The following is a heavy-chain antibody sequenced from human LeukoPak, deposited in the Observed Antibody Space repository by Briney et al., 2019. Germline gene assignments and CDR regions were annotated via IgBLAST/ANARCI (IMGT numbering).Heavy chain of an antibody. Sequence: GGSLRLSCAASGFTFTSYPMTWVRQAPGKGLEWVSSISEIGAITNYADSAKGRFTISRDNSKNTLYLQMSSLRAEDAAVYFCAKYIGPSRRIFDYWGQGTLVAVSS. D-gene: IGHD2/OR15-2a*01. J-gene: IGHJ4*02. V-gene: IGHV3-23*01. CDR2: ISEIGAIT. CDR1: GFTFTSYP. CDR3: AKYIGPSRRIFDY.